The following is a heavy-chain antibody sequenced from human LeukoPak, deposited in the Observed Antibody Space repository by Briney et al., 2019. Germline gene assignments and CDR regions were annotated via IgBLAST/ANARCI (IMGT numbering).Heavy chain of an antibody. CDR1: GFTFSSYA. J-gene: IGHJ4*02. V-gene: IGHV3-23*01. CDR2: ISGSGGST. CDR3: ATSAGSAAAGISAAFDI. D-gene: IGHD6-13*01. Sequence: GGSLRLSCAASGFTFSSYAMSWVRQAPGKGLEWVSAISGSGGSTYYADSVKGRFTISRDNSKNTLYLQMNSLRAEDTAVYYCATSAGSAAAGISAAFDIWGQGTLVTVSA.